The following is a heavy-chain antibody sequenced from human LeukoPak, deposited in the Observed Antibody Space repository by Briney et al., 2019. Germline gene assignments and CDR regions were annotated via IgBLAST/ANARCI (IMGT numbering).Heavy chain of an antibody. CDR2: IKQDGSEK. V-gene: IGHV3-7*01. CDR1: GFTFSTYW. Sequence: GGSLRLSCAASGFTFSTYWMSWVRQAPGKGLEWVANIKQDGSEKYYVDSVKGRFTISRDNAKNSLYLQMNSLRAEDAAMYYCARDSAGNDYWGQGTLVTVSS. J-gene: IGHJ4*02. CDR3: ARDSAGNDY. D-gene: IGHD6-13*01.